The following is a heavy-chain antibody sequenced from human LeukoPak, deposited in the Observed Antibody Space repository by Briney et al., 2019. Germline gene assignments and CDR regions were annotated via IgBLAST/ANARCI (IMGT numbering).Heavy chain of an antibody. J-gene: IGHJ3*02. CDR2: IKQDGSEK. Sequence: GGSLRLSCVASGFTFSSHGMNWVRQAPGKGLEWVANIKQDGSEKYCLDSVNGRFSISRDNAKNSLSLQMNRLRVEDTAVYYCARDGPTDVGGPRAFDIWGQGTMVIVSS. CDR1: GFTFSSHG. D-gene: IGHD3-16*01. V-gene: IGHV3-7*01. CDR3: ARDGPTDVGGPRAFDI.